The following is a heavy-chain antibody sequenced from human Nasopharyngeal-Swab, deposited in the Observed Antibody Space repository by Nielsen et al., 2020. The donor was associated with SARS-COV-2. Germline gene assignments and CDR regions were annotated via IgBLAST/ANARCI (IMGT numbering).Heavy chain of an antibody. Sequence: GSLRLSCAVYGGSFTGYYWGWIRQPPGKGLEWIGEINHSGSTNYNPSLKSRVTISVDTSKNQFSLKLRSVTAADTAVYYSARHEAQKYDIWTGGIWANWFDSWGQGTLVTVSS. CDR3: ARHEAQKYDIWTGGIWANWFDS. J-gene: IGHJ5*01. D-gene: IGHD3-9*01. CDR2: INHSGST. V-gene: IGHV4-34*01. CDR1: GGSFTGYY.